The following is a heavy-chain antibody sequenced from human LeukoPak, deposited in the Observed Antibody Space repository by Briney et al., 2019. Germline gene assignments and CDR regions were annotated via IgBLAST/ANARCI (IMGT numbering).Heavy chain of an antibody. CDR2: IRYDGSNK. Sequence: GGSLRLSCAASGFTFSSYGMHWVRQAPGKGLEWVAFIRYDGSNKYYADSVKGRFTISRDNSKNTLYLQMNSLRAEDTAVYYCAKGLNLGYSKAGNWFDPWGQGTLVTVSS. J-gene: IGHJ5*02. V-gene: IGHV3-30*02. CDR3: AKGLNLGYSKAGNWFDP. CDR1: GFTFSSYG. D-gene: IGHD4-11*01.